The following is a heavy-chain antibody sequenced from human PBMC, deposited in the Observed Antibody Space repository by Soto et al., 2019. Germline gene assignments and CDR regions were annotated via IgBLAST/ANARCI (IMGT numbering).Heavy chain of an antibody. J-gene: IGHJ5*01. CDR2: ISGGGGST. CDR1: GFTFGNYG. CDR3: AKGFIVVVTVIRPDDAFDA. D-gene: IGHD2-21*02. V-gene: IGHV3-23*01. Sequence: EVQLLESGGGLVQPGGSLRLSFATSGFTFGNYGMNWVRPAPGKGLEWVSGISGGGGSTYYADSVKGRFTISRDPSKNTIFLEMNSLRAEDTAVYYCAKGFIVVVTVIRPDDAFDAWGQGTLVTVSS.